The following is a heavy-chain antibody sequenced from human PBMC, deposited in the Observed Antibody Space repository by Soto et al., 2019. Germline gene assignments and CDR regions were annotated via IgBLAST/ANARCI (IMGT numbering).Heavy chain of an antibody. CDR3: ARGPGYSSSWYVWENYYFDY. CDR2: INSDGSST. D-gene: IGHD6-13*01. Sequence: EVQLVESGGGLVQPGGSLRLSCAASGFTFSSYWMHWVRQAPGKGLVWVSRINSDGSSTSYADSVKGRFTISRDNAKDTLYLQRNSLRAEDTAVYYCARGPGYSSSWYVWENYYFDYWGQGTLVTVSS. CDR1: GFTFSSYW. V-gene: IGHV3-74*01. J-gene: IGHJ4*02.